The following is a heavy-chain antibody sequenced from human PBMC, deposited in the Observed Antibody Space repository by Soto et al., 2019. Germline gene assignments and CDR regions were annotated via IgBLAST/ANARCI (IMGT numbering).Heavy chain of an antibody. CDR3: ARDTSDYDSNWFDP. CDR2: ISAYNGNT. J-gene: IGHJ5*02. Sequence: GASVKVSCKASGYTFTSYGISWVRQAPGQGLEWMGWISAYNGNTNYAQKLQGRVTMTTDTSTNTAYMELSSLRSEDTAIYYCARDTSDYDSNWFDPWGQGTQVTVSS. CDR1: GYTFTSYG. D-gene: IGHD5-12*01. V-gene: IGHV1-18*01.